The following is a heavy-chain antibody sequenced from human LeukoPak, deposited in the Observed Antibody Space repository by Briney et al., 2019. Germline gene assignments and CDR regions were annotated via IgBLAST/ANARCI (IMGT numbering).Heavy chain of an antibody. D-gene: IGHD6-13*01. V-gene: IGHV4-39*07. CDR3: ARGYSSSWYYFDY. CDR2: MCYSGST. J-gene: IGHJ4*02. CDR1: GGSISSSSDY. Sequence: SETLSLACTVSGGSISSSSDYWGWLRQPRGKGLEWIGSMCYSGSTYYNPSLKSRVTISVDTAKNQFSLKLSSVTAADTTVYYCARGYSSSWYYFDYWGQGTLVTVSS.